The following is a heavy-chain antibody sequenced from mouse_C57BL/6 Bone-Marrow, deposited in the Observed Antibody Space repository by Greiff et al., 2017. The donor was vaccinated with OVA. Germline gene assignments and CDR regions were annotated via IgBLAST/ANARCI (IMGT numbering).Heavy chain of an antibody. CDR2: INPNNGGT. D-gene: IGHD4-1*02. Sequence: VQLQQSGPELVKPGASVKMSCKASGYTFTDYNMHWVKQSPGKSLEWIGYINPNNGGTSYNQKFKGKATLTVNKSSSTAYMELRSLTSEDSAVYYCASDNWDYFDYWGQGTTLTVSS. J-gene: IGHJ2*01. V-gene: IGHV1-22*01. CDR1: GYTFTDYN. CDR3: ASDNWDYFDY.